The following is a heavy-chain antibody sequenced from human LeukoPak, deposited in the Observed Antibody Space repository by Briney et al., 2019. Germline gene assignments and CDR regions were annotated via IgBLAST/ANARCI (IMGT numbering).Heavy chain of an antibody. CDR2: IYSGGST. D-gene: IGHD4-11*01. CDR1: GFTFSSYG. Sequence: GGSLRLSCAASGFTFSSYGMHWVRQAPGKGLEWVSVIYSGGSTYYADSVKGRFTISRDNAENTLYLQMNSLRAEDTAVYYCVRGLQGLDYWGQGTLVTVSS. CDR3: VRGLQGLDY. V-gene: IGHV3-NL1*01. J-gene: IGHJ4*02.